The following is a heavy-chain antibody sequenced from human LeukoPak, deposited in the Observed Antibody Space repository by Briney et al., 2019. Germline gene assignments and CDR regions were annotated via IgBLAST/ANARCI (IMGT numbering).Heavy chain of an antibody. V-gene: IGHV4-38-2*02. CDR3: ARHTGYYDSSGYYTDAFDI. D-gene: IGHD3-22*01. Sequence: SETLSLTCTVSGGSISSYYWGWIRQPPGKGLEWIGSIYHSGSTYYNPSLKSRVTISVDTSKNQFSLKLSSVTAADTAVYYCARHTGYYDSSGYYTDAFDIWGQGTMVTVSS. J-gene: IGHJ3*02. CDR1: GGSISSYY. CDR2: IYHSGST.